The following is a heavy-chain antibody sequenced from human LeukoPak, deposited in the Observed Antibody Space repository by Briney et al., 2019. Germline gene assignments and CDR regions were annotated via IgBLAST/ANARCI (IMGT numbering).Heavy chain of an antibody. CDR1: GGSISSYY. CDR2: IYYSGST. V-gene: IGHV4-59*08. Sequence: SETLSLTCTVSGGSISSYYWSWIRQPPGKGLEWIGYIYYSGSTNYNPSLKSRVTISVDTSKNQFSLKLSSVTAADTAVYYCARDRSVVTPESYYYGMDVWGQGTTVTVSS. CDR3: ARDRSVVTPESYYYGMDV. D-gene: IGHD4-23*01. J-gene: IGHJ6*02.